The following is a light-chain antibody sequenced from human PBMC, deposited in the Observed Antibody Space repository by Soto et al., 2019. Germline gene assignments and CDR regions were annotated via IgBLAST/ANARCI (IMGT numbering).Light chain of an antibody. CDR3: QQSYSSPET. CDR1: QSIASY. J-gene: IGKJ1*01. CDR2: AAS. V-gene: IGKV1-39*01. Sequence: DIQMTQSPSSLSASVGDRVTITCRASQSIASYLNWYQHKPGKAPKLLIYAASTLQSGVPSRFSGSGSGTDFTLTISSLQPEDFATYYCQQSYSSPETFGQG.